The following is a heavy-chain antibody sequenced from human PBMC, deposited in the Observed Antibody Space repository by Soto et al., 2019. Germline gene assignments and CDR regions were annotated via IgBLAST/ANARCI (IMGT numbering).Heavy chain of an antibody. D-gene: IGHD3-9*01. V-gene: IGHV1-69*01. CDR2: SIPIFGTA. CDR3: ASPYKTGYRNYYYYGMDV. J-gene: IGHJ6*02. CDR1: GGTFSSYA. Sequence: QVQLVQSGAEVKKPGSSVKVSCKASGGTFSSYAISWVRQAPGQGLEWMGGSIPIFGTANYAQKFQGRVTITADEATSTASMELSSLRSEDTAVYYCASPYKTGYRNYYYYGMDVWGQGTTVTVSS.